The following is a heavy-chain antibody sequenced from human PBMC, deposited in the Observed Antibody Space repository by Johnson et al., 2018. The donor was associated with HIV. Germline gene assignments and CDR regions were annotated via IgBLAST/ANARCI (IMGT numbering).Heavy chain of an antibody. Sequence: VQVLESGGGVVRPGGSLRLSCAASGFTFDDYAMHWVRQAPGKGLEWVSLISWDGGSAYYVDSVKGRFTISRDNAKNSLYLQINSLRAEDTAVYYCARPRIEVLPAGAFDLWGTGTMVTVSP. CDR2: ISWDGGSA. CDR1: GFTFDDYA. J-gene: IGHJ3*01. CDR3: ARPRIEVLPAGAFDL. V-gene: IGHV3-43D*03. D-gene: IGHD2-2*01.